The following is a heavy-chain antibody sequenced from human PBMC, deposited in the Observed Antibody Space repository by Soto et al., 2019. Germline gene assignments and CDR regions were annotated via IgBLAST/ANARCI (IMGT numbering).Heavy chain of an antibody. CDR3: ARRYGYSFDY. V-gene: IGHV4-59*01. Sequence: SETLSLTCTVSGGSISTYYWNWIRQPPGKGLEWIGYIYYSGTTNYNPSLRSRLTISVDTSKNQFSLNLGSVAAADTAVYYCARRYGYSFDYWGQGTLVTVSS. D-gene: IGHD1-1*01. J-gene: IGHJ4*02. CDR2: IYYSGTT. CDR1: GGSISTYY.